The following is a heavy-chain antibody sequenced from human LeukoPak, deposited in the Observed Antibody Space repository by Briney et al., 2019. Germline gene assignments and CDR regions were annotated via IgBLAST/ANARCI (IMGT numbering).Heavy chain of an antibody. Sequence: GGSLRLSCTASGFTFSSYAMSWVRQAPGKGLEWVSAISHSGDNTHYADSVKGRFTISRDNSKNTLYLQMNSLRAGDSAVYYCAKDHYWGQGTLVTVSS. CDR1: GFTFSSYA. CDR2: ISHSGDNT. CDR3: AKDHY. J-gene: IGHJ4*02. V-gene: IGHV3-23*01.